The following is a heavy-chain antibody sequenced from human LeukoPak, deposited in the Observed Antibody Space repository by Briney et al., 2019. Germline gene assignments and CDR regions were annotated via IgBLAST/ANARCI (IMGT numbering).Heavy chain of an antibody. J-gene: IGHJ4*02. CDR1: GGSLSSGGYS. D-gene: IGHD3-10*01. Sequence: SRTLSLTCAVSGGSLSSGGYSWSWSRQPPGKGLEWIGYIYHSGSTYYNPSLKSRVTISVDRSKNQFSLKLSSVTAADTAVYYCARTSMVRGLIRPWGQGTLVTVSS. CDR3: ARTSMVRGLIRP. V-gene: IGHV4-30-2*01. CDR2: IYHSGST.